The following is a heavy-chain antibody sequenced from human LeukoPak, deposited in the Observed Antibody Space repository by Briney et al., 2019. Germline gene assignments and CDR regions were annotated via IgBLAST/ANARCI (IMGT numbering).Heavy chain of an antibody. Sequence: GASVKVSCKASGYTFTGYYMHWVRQAPGQGLEWMGWINPNSGGTNYAQKFQGRVTMTRDTSISTAYMELSRLRSDDTAVYYCARDFDSQNGVKIVGATGRDDYWGQGTLVTVSS. CDR1: GYTFTGYY. J-gene: IGHJ4*02. D-gene: IGHD1-26*01. CDR2: INPNSGGT. V-gene: IGHV1-2*02. CDR3: ARDFDSQNGVKIVGATGRDDY.